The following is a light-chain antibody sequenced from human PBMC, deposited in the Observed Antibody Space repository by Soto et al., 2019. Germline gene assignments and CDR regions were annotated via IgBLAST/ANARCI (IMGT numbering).Light chain of an antibody. CDR3: QQYNNWPPLT. V-gene: IGKV3-15*01. J-gene: IGKJ4*01. CDR1: QSVSSK. CDR2: AAS. Sequence: EIVMTQSPATLSVSPGERATLSCRASQSVSSKLAWYQQKTGQAPRLLIYAASTRATGIPARFSGSGSGTEFTLTISSLQSEDFAVYYCQQYNNWPPLTFGGGTKVEIK.